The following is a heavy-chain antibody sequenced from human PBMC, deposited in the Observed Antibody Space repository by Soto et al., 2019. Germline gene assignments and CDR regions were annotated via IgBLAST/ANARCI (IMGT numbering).Heavy chain of an antibody. J-gene: IGHJ6*03. CDR2: IYYSGST. CDR3: ARENSPTYYDFWSGYLNYYYYMDV. CDR1: GVSISSYY. D-gene: IGHD3-3*01. Sequence: SETLSLTCTVSGVSISSYYWIWIRQPPGRGLEWIGYIYYSGSTNYNPSLKSRVTISVDTSKNQFSLKLSSVTAADTAVYYCARENSPTYYDFWSGYLNYYYYMDVWGKGTTVTVSS. V-gene: IGHV4-59*01.